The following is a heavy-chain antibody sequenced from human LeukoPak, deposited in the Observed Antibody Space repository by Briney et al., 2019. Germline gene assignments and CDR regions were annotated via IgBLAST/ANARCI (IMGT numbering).Heavy chain of an antibody. D-gene: IGHD4-17*01. V-gene: IGHV3-7*04. J-gene: IGHJ3*02. CDR3: ARKGTGDYDAFDI. Sequence: GRFTISRDNAKNSLYLQMNSLRAEDTAVYYCARKGTGDYDAFDIWGQGTIVTVSS.